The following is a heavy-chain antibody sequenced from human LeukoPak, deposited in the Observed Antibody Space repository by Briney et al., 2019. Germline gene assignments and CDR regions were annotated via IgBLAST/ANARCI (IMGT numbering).Heavy chain of an antibody. CDR3: ARDVGATTHYYYYYMDV. Sequence: GGSLRLSCAASGFTFSSYSMNWVRQAPGKGLEWVSSISSSSSYIYYADSVKGRFTISRDNAKNSLYLRMNSLRAEDTAVYYCARDVGATTHYYYYYMDVWGKGTTVTVSS. V-gene: IGHV3-21*01. J-gene: IGHJ6*03. CDR1: GFTFSSYS. CDR2: ISSSSSYI. D-gene: IGHD1-26*01.